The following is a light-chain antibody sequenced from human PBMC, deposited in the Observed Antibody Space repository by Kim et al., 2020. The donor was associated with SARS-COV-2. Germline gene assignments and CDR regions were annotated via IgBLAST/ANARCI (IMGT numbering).Light chain of an antibody. J-gene: IGLJ1*01. V-gene: IGLV2-14*04. Sequence: GQSITISCTGTSSDVGGHNIVSWYQQHPGKVPKVIIYDVTKRPSGVSNRISGSKSGNTASLTISGLQAEDEADYYCSSYTISQTYVFGTGTQLTVL. CDR3: SSYTISQTYV. CDR2: DVT. CDR1: SSDVGGHNI.